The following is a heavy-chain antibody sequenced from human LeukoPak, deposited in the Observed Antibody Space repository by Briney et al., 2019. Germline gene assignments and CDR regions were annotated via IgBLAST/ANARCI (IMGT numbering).Heavy chain of an antibody. Sequence: ASVKVSCKVSGYTLTELSMHWVRQAPGKGLEWMGGFDPEDGETIYAQKFQGRVTMTEDTSTDTAYMELSSLRSEDTAVYYCATAPRGAVAADYWGQGTLVTVSS. J-gene: IGHJ4*02. CDR2: FDPEDGET. CDR3: ATAPRGAVAADY. D-gene: IGHD6-19*01. CDR1: GYTLTELS. V-gene: IGHV1-24*01.